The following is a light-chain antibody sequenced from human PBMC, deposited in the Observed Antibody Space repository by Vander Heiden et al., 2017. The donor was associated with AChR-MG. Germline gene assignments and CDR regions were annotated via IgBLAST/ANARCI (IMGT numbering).Light chain of an antibody. J-gene: IGKJ1*01. CDR1: QSVSNY. CDR3: QQRGNWPLT. V-gene: IGKV3-11*01. CDR2: YAS. Sequence: DIVLTPSPSTLPLSPGARATSSCRASQSVSNYLAWYQQKPSQAPRHLIYYASNEAAGSPARFSGSGSGADVTLTISSLEAADFAVYYCQQRGNWPLTFGQGTKVEIK.